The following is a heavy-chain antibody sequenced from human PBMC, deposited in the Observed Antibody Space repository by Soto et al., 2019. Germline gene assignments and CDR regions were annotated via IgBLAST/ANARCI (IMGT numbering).Heavy chain of an antibody. J-gene: IGHJ4*02. CDR1: GFTFSRYS. V-gene: IGHV3-21*01. D-gene: IGHD6-6*01. Sequence: GALGLSCAASGFTFSRYSMNWVRQAPGKGLEWVSSISSSSSYIYYADSVKGRFTISRDNAKNSLYLQMNSLRAEDTAVYYCARDDGARRDYWGQGTLVTVSS. CDR2: ISSSSSYI. CDR3: ARDDGARRDY.